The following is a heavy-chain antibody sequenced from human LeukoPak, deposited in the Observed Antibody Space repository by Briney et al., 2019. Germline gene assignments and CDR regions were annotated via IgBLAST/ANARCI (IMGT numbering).Heavy chain of an antibody. CDR1: GYMFSDYG. D-gene: IGHD3-10*01. V-gene: IGHV1-18*01. Sequence: ASVKVSCKASGYMFSDYGISWVRQAPGQGLEWMGWISAYSGNTNYAQNLQDRVSMTRDTSTSTVYMELRSLRADDTAVYFCARDQGGGWFGESDSFDIWGQGTRLTVSS. CDR3: ARDQGGGWFGESDSFDI. CDR2: ISAYSGNT. J-gene: IGHJ3*02.